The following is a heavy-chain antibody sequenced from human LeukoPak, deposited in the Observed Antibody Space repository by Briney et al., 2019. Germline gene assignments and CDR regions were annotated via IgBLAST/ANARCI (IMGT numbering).Heavy chain of an antibody. D-gene: IGHD3-10*01. V-gene: IGHV4-38-2*02. CDR3: ARTYYYGSGSYYDSRDGFDI. Sequence: SETLSLTCTVSGYSISSGYYWGWIRQPPGKGLEWIGTIYQSGSTYYNPSLKSRVTISIDTSKNQFSLKLNSVTAADTAVYYCARTYYYGSGSYYDSRDGFDIWGQGTMVTVSS. CDR2: IYQSGST. J-gene: IGHJ3*02. CDR1: GYSISSGYY.